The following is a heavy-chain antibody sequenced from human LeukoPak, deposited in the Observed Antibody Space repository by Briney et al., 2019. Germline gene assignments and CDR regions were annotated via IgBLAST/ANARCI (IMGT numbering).Heavy chain of an antibody. CDR2: ISSSGSTI. J-gene: IGHJ5*02. Sequence: PGGSLRLSCAASGFTFSDYYMSWIRQAPGKGLEWVSYISSSGSTIYYADSVKGRFTISRDNAKNSLYLQMNSLRAEDTAVYYCATVRALYYYDSSGPNWFNPWGQGTLVTVSS. CDR3: ATVRALYYYDSSGPNWFNP. V-gene: IGHV3-11*04. CDR1: GFTFSDYY. D-gene: IGHD3-22*01.